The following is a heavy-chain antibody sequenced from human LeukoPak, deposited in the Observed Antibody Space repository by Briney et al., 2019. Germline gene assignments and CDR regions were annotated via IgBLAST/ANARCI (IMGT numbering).Heavy chain of an antibody. Sequence: SETLSLTCAVYGASFSGYYWSWIRQPPGKGLEWIGEINHSGSTNYNPSLKSRVTISVDTSKNQFSLKLSSVTAADTAIYYCARTRSVTPAWWYFDLWGRGTPVTVSS. CDR1: GASFSGYY. D-gene: IGHD4-17*01. CDR2: INHSGST. J-gene: IGHJ2*01. CDR3: ARTRSVTPAWWYFDL. V-gene: IGHV4-34*01.